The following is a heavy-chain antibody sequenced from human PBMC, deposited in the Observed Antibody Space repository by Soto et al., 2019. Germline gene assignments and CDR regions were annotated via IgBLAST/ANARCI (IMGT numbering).Heavy chain of an antibody. Sequence: SLKLFSTASGFTFSSYSMNWVRRAPGKGLEWVSSISSSSSYIYYADSVKGRFTISRDNAKNSLYLQMNSLRAEDTAVYYCARDQSGSLAYCMDVWRQGTTVTASS. CDR2: ISSSSSYI. CDR1: GFTFSSYS. V-gene: IGHV3-21*01. CDR3: ARDQSGSLAYCMDV. D-gene: IGHD3-3*01. J-gene: IGHJ6*02.